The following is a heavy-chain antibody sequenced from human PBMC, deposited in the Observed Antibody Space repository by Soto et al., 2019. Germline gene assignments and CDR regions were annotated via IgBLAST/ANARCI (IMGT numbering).Heavy chain of an antibody. CDR2: ITSSSITI. CDR1: GFTFSSFS. Sequence: GGSLRLSCAASGFTFSSFSMNWVRQAPGKGLEWLSYITSSSITIYYADSVKGRFTISRDNAKNSLYLQMNSLRAEDTAVYYCARPIVPAAMDAFDIWGQGTMVTVSS. CDR3: ARPIVPAAMDAFDI. J-gene: IGHJ3*02. D-gene: IGHD2-2*01. V-gene: IGHV3-48*01.